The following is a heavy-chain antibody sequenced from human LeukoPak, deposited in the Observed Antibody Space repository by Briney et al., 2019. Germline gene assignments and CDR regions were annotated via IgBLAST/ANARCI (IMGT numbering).Heavy chain of an antibody. CDR2: ISGGGST. CDR3: AKGDNSGSSSSYDY. J-gene: IGHJ4*02. Sequence: GGSLRLSCAASGFIFSSYAMNWVRQAPGKGLEWVSGISGGGSTYFADSVKGRFTISRDNSKNTLSLQMNSLRAEDTAVYYCAKGDNSGSSSSYDYWGQGTLVTVSS. V-gene: IGHV3-23*01. CDR1: GFIFSSYA. D-gene: IGHD3-10*01.